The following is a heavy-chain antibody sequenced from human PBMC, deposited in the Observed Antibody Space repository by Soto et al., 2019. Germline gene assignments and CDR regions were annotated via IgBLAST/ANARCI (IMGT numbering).Heavy chain of an antibody. V-gene: IGHV4-39*01. J-gene: IGHJ4*02. CDR1: GGSISSSSYY. CDR3: ASSEGYSNYVIIKIDY. Sequence: SETLSLTCTVSGGSISSSSYYWGWIRQPPGKGLEWIGSIYYSGSTYYNPSLKSRVTISVDTSKNQFSLKLSSVTAADTAVYYCASSEGYSNYVIIKIDYWGQGTLVTVSS. CDR2: IYYSGST. D-gene: IGHD4-4*01.